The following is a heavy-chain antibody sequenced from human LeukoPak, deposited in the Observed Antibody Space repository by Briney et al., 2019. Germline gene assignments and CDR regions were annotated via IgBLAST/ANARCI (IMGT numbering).Heavy chain of an antibody. CDR3: AKGSEYYDFWSGTYYFDY. Sequence: GGSLRLSCAASGFTFSSYAMSWVRQAPGKGLEWVSAISGSGGSTYYADSVKGRFTISRDNSKNTLYLQMNSLRAEDTAVYYCAKGSEYYDFWSGTYYFDYRGQGTLVTVSS. D-gene: IGHD3-3*01. J-gene: IGHJ4*02. CDR2: ISGSGGST. CDR1: GFTFSSYA. V-gene: IGHV3-23*01.